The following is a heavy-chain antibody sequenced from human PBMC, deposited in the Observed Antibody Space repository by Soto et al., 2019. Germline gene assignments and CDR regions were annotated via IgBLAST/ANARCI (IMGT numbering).Heavy chain of an antibody. Sequence: PSETLSLTCTVSGGSISSSSYYWGWIRQPPGKGLEWIGSIYYSGSTYYNPSLKSRVTISVDTSKNQFSLKLSSVTAADTAVYYCARGLSYYDFWSGPSGMDVWGQGTTVTVSS. CDR2: IYYSGST. D-gene: IGHD3-3*01. V-gene: IGHV4-39*01. CDR1: GGSISSSSYY. CDR3: ARGLSYYDFWSGPSGMDV. J-gene: IGHJ6*02.